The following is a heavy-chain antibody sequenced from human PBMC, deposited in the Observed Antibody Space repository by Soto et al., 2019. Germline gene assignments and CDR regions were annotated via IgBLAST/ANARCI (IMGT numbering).Heavy chain of an antibody. CDR3: ARWDYGDYARFDY. V-gene: IGHV1-8*01. Sequence: QVQLVQSGAEVKKYGASVKVSCKASGYTVTSHDSNWVRQATEQGLEWMGWMNPNSGNTGYAQKFQGRVTMTRHTSISTAYMELSSLRSEDTAVYYCARWDYGDYARFDYWGQGTLVTVSS. CDR1: GYTVTSHD. J-gene: IGHJ4*02. CDR2: MNPNSGNT. D-gene: IGHD4-17*01.